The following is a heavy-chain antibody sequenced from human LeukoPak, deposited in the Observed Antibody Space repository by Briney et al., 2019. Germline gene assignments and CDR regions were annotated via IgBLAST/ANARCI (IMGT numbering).Heavy chain of an antibody. CDR3: ARVPVKGAAAGTSDY. CDR2: INDSGGT. V-gene: IGHV4-34*01. Sequence: SETLSLTCALYGGSFSGYYWSWIRQPPGKGLEWIGEINDSGGTSYNPSLKSRVTISVDTSKNQFSLKLSSVTAADTAVYYCARVPVKGAAAGTSDYWGQGTLVTVSS. D-gene: IGHD6-13*01. CDR1: GGSFSGYY. J-gene: IGHJ4*02.